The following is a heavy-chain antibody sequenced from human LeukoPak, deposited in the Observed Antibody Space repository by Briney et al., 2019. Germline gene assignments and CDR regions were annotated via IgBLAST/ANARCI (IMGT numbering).Heavy chain of an antibody. J-gene: IGHJ4*02. CDR1: GYTFTSYG. CDR2: ISAYNGNT. CDR3: ARDPGAYYYDSSGQLDY. D-gene: IGHD3-22*01. V-gene: IGHV1-18*01. Sequence: ASVKVSCKASGYTFTSYGISWVRQAPGQGLEWMGWISAYNGNTNYAQKLQGRVTMTTDTSTSTAYMELRSLRSDDTAVYYCARDPGAYYYDSSGQLDYWGQGTLVTVSS.